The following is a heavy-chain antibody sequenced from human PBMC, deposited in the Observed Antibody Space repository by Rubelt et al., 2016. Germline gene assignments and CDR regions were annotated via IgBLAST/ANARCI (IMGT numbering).Heavy chain of an antibody. V-gene: IGHV3-9*01. D-gene: IGHD3-22*01. CDR1: GFTFDEYA. Sequence: EVQLVVSGGGLVQPGRSLRLSCAASGFTFDEYAMHWVRQPPGTGLGWVSSINWNSGSIDYAVSVKGRFTIFRDNAKNSLSLQLNSLGAEDTAVYYWAGGGSGCSYFDYWGQGALVTASS. J-gene: IGHJ4*02. CDR2: INWNSGSI. CDR3: AGGGSGCSYFDY.